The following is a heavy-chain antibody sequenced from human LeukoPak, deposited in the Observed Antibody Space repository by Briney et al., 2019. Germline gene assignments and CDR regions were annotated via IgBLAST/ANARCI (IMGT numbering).Heavy chain of an antibody. CDR3: ARAGERYFDWLLSDFDY. Sequence: PSGTLSLTCAVSGGSISSSNWWSWVRQPPGKGLEWIGEIYHSGSTNYNPSLKSRVTISVDKSKNQFSLKLSSVTAADTAVYYCARAGERYFDWLLSDFDYWGQGTLVTVSS. CDR2: IYHSGST. D-gene: IGHD3-9*01. V-gene: IGHV4-4*02. J-gene: IGHJ4*02. CDR1: GGSISSSNW.